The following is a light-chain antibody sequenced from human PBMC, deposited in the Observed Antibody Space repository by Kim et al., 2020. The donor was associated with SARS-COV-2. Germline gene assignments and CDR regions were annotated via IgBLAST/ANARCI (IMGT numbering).Light chain of an antibody. V-gene: IGLV7-46*01. CDR3: LLYYSGDRV. J-gene: IGLJ3*02. Sequence: PGWTVTLPCASSAGAVTSRHYPYWVQQRPGQAPRTLIYDTNRKHSWTPARFSGSLLGGQPALTLSGALPEDEADYYCLLYYSGDRVFGRGTKLTVL. CDR1: AGAVTSRHY. CDR2: DTN.